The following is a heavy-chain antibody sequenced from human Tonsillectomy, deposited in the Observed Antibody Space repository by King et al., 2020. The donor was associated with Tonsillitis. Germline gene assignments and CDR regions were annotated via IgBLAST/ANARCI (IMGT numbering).Heavy chain of an antibody. D-gene: IGHD6-19*01. CDR3: AKDLHSSGWYRDDDRDYYYYYGMDV. V-gene: IGHV3-30*18. CDR1: GFTFSSYG. CDR2: ISYDGSNK. Sequence: QLVQSGGGVVQPGRSLRLSCAASGFTFSSYGMHWVRQAPGKGLEWVAVISYDGSNKYYADSVKGRFTISRDNSENTLYLQMNSLRAEGTAVYYCAKDLHSSGWYRDDDRDYYYYYGMDVWGQGTTVTVSS. J-gene: IGHJ6*02.